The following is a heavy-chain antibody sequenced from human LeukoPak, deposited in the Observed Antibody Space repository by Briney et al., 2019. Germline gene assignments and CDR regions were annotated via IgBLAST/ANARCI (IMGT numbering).Heavy chain of an antibody. Sequence: SETLSLTCTVSGGSISSSSYYWGWIRQPPGKGLEWIGYIYYSGSTYYNPSLKGRVTMSVDTSKNQFSLKLSSVTAADTAVYYWARAPTVKYRGGFGYWGQGTLVTVSS. D-gene: IGHD3-16*01. CDR3: ARAPTVKYRGGFGY. CDR2: IYYSGST. J-gene: IGHJ4*02. V-gene: IGHV4-30-4*08. CDR1: GGSISSSSYY.